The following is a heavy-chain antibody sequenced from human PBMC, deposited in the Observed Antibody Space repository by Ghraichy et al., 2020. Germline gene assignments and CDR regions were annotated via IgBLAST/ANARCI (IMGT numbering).Heavy chain of an antibody. J-gene: IGHJ3*02. CDR1: GGSISSHY. V-gene: IGHV4-59*11. D-gene: IGHD1-26*01. CDR2: IYHSGST. Sequence: SETLSLTCTVSGGSISSHYWSWIRQSPGKGLEWIAYIYHSGSTKYKPSLKSRVTISVDTSKNQFSLKLSSVTAADTAVYYCARVGGVGVSDLEAFDIWGQGTTVTVSS. CDR3: ARVGGVGVSDLEAFDI.